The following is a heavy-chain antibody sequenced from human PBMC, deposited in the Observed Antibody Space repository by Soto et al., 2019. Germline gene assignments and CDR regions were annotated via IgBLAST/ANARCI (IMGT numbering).Heavy chain of an antibody. Sequence: PGGSLRLSCVASGFIFSDYYMAWIRQAPGKGLEWVSYISDGGSYTNHGNSVRGRVSVSRDDARNSLYLQINNLRVEDTGVYYCARAPGAVNSYAGVDVWGQGTTVTVSS. J-gene: IGHJ6*02. CDR1: GFIFSDYY. CDR3: ARAPGAVNSYAGVDV. CDR2: ISDGGSYT. V-gene: IGHV3-11*05. D-gene: IGHD6-19*01.